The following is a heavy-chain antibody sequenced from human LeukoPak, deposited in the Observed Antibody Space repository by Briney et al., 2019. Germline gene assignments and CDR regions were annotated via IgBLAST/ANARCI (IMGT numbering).Heavy chain of an antibody. CDR1: GYTFTSYY. J-gene: IGHJ3*02. V-gene: IGHV1-46*01. CDR3: ARDLGGYSGYDAFDI. CDR2: INPSGGST. Sequence: ASVKVSCKASGYTFTSYYMHWVRQAPGQGLEWMGIINPSGGSTSYAQKFQGRVTMTRDTSTSTVYMELSSLRSEDTAVYYCARDLGGYSGYDAFDIWGQGTMVTVSS. D-gene: IGHD5-12*01.